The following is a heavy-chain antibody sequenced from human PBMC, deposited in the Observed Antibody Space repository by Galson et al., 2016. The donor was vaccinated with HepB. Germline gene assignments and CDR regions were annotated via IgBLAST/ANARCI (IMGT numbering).Heavy chain of an antibody. D-gene: IGHD3-3*01. J-gene: IGHJ4*02. CDR2: ISYSEIT. CDR1: GDSITSGASY. CDR3: ARLRFLEWTFVRYFDY. V-gene: IGHV4-31*03. Sequence: TLSLTCTVSGDSITSGASYWSWIRQYPGKGLEWIGYISYSEITYFKPSLKSRINMSLDRSKNQFSLKVTSVTAADTAVYFCARLRFLEWTFVRYFDYWGQGTLVTVSS.